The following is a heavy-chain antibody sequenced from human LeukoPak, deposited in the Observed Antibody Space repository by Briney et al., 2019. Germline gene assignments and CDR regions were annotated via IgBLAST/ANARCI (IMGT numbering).Heavy chain of an antibody. Sequence: SVALSLTCAVYGGSFSGYYRSWIRQPPGKGLEWIGEINHSGSTNYNPALKSRVTISVDTSKNQFSLKLSSVTAADTAVYYCATPGWGTDNWFDPWGQGTLVTVSS. J-gene: IGHJ5*02. V-gene: IGHV4-34*01. CDR1: GGSFSGYY. CDR2: INHSGST. D-gene: IGHD3-16*01. CDR3: ATPGWGTDNWFDP.